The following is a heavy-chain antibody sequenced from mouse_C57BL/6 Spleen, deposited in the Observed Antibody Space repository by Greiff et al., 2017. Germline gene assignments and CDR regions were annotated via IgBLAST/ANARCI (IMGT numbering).Heavy chain of an antibody. CDR2: IDPSDSET. CDR1: GYTFTSYW. J-gene: IGHJ4*01. V-gene: IGHV1-52*01. D-gene: IGHD1-1*01. Sequence: QVQLQQPGAELVRPGSSVKLSCKASGYTFTSYWMHWVKQRPIQGLEWIGNIDPSDSETHYNQKFKDKATLTVDKSSSTAYMQLSSLTSEDSAVYYWARSGTTVVATNYYAMDYWGQGTSVTVSS. CDR3: ARSGTTVVATNYYAMDY.